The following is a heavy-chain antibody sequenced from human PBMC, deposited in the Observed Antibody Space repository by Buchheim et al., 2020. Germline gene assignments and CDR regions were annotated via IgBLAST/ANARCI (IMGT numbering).Heavy chain of an antibody. J-gene: IGHJ4*02. CDR3: ARGPANWGFHS. V-gene: IGHV3-7*01. Sequence: EVQLVESGGGLVQPGGSLRLSCAASGFNFSSSWMSWVRQAPGKGPEWVANIKQDGSAKYYVDSVKGRFTMSRDNAKNSLYLQMNSLRVDDTALYYCARGPANWGFHSWGRGTL. CDR2: IKQDGSAK. CDR1: GFNFSSSW. D-gene: IGHD7-27*01.